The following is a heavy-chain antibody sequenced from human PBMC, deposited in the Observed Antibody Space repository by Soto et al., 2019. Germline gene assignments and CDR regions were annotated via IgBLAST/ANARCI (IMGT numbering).Heavy chain of an antibody. CDR3: AREKVGTTFFDN. CDR1: GFAISRGFY. V-gene: IGHV4-38-2*02. J-gene: IGHJ4*02. CDR2: IYPSVSS. D-gene: IGHD1-1*01. Sequence: SETLSLTCTVSGFAISRGFYWSWVRQPPGKGLEWIGSIYPSVSSYHNPSLATRLRLSIDTSKNQFTLNLTSVTAADTALYFCAREKVGTTFFDNWGQGIQVTVS.